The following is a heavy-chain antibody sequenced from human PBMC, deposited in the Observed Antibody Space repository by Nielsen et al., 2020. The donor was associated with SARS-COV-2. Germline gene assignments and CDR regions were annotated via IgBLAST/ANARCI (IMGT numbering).Heavy chain of an antibody. CDR2: ISYDGSNK. CDR3: TRDGPHAEWVVSWQYFYYMDV. Sequence: WIRQPPGKGLEWVAVISYDGSNKYYADSVKGRFTISRDNSKNTLYLQMNTLKTEDTAVYYCTRDGPHAEWVVSWQYFYYMDVWGKGTTVTVSS. J-gene: IGHJ6*03. V-gene: IGHV3-33*05. D-gene: IGHD6-19*01.